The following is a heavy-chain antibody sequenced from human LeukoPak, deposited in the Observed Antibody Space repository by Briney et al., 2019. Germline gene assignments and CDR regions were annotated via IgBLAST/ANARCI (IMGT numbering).Heavy chain of an antibody. D-gene: IGHD4-23*01. CDR1: GDSISSRTYS. CDR3: ARHLGTLAVRIDNSGFDY. J-gene: IGHJ4*02. V-gene: IGHV4-39*01. CDR2: MSYSGST. Sequence: SETLSLTCTVSGDSISSRTYSWGWIRQPPGKGLEWIGSMSYSGSTYHNPSLKSRVTISVDTSKNQFSLKLSSVTAADTAVYYCARHLGTLAVRIDNSGFDYWGQGTLVTVSS.